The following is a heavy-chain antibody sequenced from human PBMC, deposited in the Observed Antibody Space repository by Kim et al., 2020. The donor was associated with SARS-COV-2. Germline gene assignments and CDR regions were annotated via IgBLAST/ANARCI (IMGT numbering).Heavy chain of an antibody. V-gene: IGHV3-20*01. CDR3: ARVPSDYGDPWYFDL. Sequence: GGSLRLSCAASGFTFDDYGMSWVRQAPGKGLEWVSGINWNGGSTGYADSVKGRFTISRDNAKNSLYLQMNSLRAEDTALYHCARVPSDYGDPWYFDLWGRGTLVTVSS. CDR2: INWNGGST. CDR1: GFTFDDYG. D-gene: IGHD4-17*01. J-gene: IGHJ2*01.